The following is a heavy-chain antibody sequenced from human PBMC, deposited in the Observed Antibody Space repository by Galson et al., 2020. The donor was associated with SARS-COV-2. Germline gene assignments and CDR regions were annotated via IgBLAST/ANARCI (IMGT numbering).Heavy chain of an antibody. CDR1: GFMFSTFG. CDR3: ARDRYCTFTTCYNYFGP. D-gene: IGHD2-2*02. V-gene: IGHV3-33*01. Sequence: GESLKISCEASGFMFSTFGMHWVRQAPGKGVEWVAFSWFDGSSESYADSVKGRFTVSRDNSKNTLYLEMNHLRAEDTAVYYCARDRYCTFTTCYNYFGPWGQGTLVTVSS. J-gene: IGHJ5*02. CDR2: SWFDGSSE.